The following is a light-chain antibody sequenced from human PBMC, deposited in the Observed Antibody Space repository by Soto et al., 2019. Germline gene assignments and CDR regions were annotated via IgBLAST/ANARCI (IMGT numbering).Light chain of an antibody. CDR1: RSVGNY. CDR2: DAY. V-gene: IGKV3-11*01. J-gene: IGKJ5*01. CDR3: QQHRNSPPIT. Sequence: LAQRAATLSLYPGEWRSLDSASSRSVGNYVAWYQQKPGQAPRLLIYDAYDRATGIPGRFSGSGSGTDFTLTISSLEPEDFAVYYCQQHRNSPPITFGHGARLEIK.